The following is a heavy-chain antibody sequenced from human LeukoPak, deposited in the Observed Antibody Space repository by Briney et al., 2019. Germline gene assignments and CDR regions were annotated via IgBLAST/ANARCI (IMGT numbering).Heavy chain of an antibody. D-gene: IGHD3-10*01. V-gene: IGHV3-23*01. CDR1: GFTFSSYG. J-gene: IGHJ4*02. CDR3: ARVVPPTDYGSGSYFWDPYYFDY. Sequence: GGTLRLSCAASGFTFSSYGMSWVRQAPGKGLELVSVISGGGGSTYYADSVKGRFTISRDNSKNTLYLQMNSLRAEDTAVYYCARVVPPTDYGSGSYFWDPYYFDYWGQGTLVTVSS. CDR2: ISGGGGST.